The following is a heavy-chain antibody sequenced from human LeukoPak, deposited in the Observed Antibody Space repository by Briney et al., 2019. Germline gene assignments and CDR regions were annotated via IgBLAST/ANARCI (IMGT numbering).Heavy chain of an antibody. CDR2: IRPGDSYI. J-gene: IGHJ4*02. CDR3: AGGGGY. CDR1: GYSFTTDW. V-gene: IGHV5-51*01. Sequence: GESLKISCKGSGYSFTTDWIGWVRQMPGKGLELMVIIRPGDSYIGYSPSFQGQVTNSVDKAINTAYLQWSSLKASDSAFYYCAGGGGYWGQGTLVTVSS. D-gene: IGHD3-16*01.